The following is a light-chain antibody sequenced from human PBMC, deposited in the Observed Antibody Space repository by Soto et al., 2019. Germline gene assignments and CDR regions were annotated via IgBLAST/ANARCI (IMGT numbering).Light chain of an antibody. V-gene: IGKV3-20*01. J-gene: IGKJ3*01. CDR3: QQYGSSPLFT. CDR1: QSVSSSY. CDR2: GAS. Sequence: EIVLTQSPGTLSLSPGERATLSCRASQSVSSSYLAWYQQKPGQAPRLLIYGASSRATGIPDRFSGSGSGTDFTLTISRLEPEDFAVYSCQQYGSSPLFTFGPVTKVDIK.